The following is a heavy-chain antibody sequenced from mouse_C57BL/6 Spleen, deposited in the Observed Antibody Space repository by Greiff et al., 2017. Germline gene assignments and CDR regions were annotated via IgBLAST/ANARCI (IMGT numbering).Heavy chain of an antibody. D-gene: IGHD2-2*01. CDR3: AREWLGDY. CDR1: GYAFSSSW. CDR2: IYPGDGDT. Sequence: QLQQSGPELVKPGASVKISCKASGYAFSSSWMNWVKQRPGKGLEWIGRIYPGDGDTNYNGKFKGKATLTADKSSSTAYMQLSSLTSEDSAVYFCAREWLGDYWGQGTTLTVSS. V-gene: IGHV1-82*01. J-gene: IGHJ2*01.